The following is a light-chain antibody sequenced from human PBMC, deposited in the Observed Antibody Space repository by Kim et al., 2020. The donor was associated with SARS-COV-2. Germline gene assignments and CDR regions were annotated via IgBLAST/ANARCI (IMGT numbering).Light chain of an antibody. CDR1: QSISSY. CDR3: QQRSNWPRMYT. V-gene: IGKV3-11*01. Sequence: SPGERATLSCRASQSISSYLAWYQQKPGQAPRLLIYDASNRATGIPARFSGSGSGTHFTLTISSLEPEDSAFYYCQQRSNWPRMYTFGQGTKLEI. CDR2: DAS. J-gene: IGKJ2*01.